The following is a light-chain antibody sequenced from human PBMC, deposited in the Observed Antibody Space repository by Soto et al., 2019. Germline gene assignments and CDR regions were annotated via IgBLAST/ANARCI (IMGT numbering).Light chain of an antibody. Sequence: DIQMTQSPSSLSASVVDKVTITCRASQSISSHLNWYQQRPGKAPNLLMYTASNLQSGVPSRFSGSGSGTDFTLTISSLQPEDFATYYCQQSYSTPISLGQGTRLEIK. CDR2: TAS. V-gene: IGKV1-39*01. CDR1: QSISSH. J-gene: IGKJ5*01. CDR3: QQSYSTPIS.